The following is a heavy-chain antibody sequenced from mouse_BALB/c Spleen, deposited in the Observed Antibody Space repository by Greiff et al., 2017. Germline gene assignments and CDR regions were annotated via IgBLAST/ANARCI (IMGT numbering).Heavy chain of an antibody. J-gene: IGHJ2*01. D-gene: IGHD1-1*01. CDR2: IDPSDSYT. V-gene: IGHV1-69*02. Sequence: QVQLQQSGAELVKPGASVKLSCKASGYTFTSYWMHWVKQRPGQGLEWIGEIDPSDSYTNYNQKFKGKATLTVDKSSSTAYMQLSSLTSEDSAVYYCAFITTVDYWGQGTTLTVSS. CDR3: AFITTVDY. CDR1: GYTFTSYW.